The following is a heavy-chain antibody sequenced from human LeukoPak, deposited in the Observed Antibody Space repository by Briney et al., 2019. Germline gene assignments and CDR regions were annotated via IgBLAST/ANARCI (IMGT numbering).Heavy chain of an antibody. CDR2: ISSSGSTI. J-gene: IGHJ3*02. D-gene: IGHD2-2*01. Sequence: GGSLRLSCAASGFTFSSYEMNWVRQAPGKGLEWVSYISSSGSTIYYADSVKGRFTISRDNAKNSLYLQMNSLRAEDTAVYYCARIWVVVPAAYRWDAFDIWGQGTMVTVSS. CDR1: GFTFSSYE. CDR3: ARIWVVVPAAYRWDAFDI. V-gene: IGHV3-48*03.